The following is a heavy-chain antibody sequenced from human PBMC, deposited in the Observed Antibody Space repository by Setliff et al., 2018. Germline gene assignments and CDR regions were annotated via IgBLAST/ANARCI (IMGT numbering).Heavy chain of an antibody. CDR2: ISYDGSNK. Sequence: GGSLRLSCAASGFTFSSYAMHWVRQAPGKGLEWVAVISYDGSNKYYADSVKGRFTISRDNSKNTLYLQMNSLRAEDTATYYCARSENCSGSGCYAGLESWGQGTPVTV. CDR1: GFTFSSYA. J-gene: IGHJ4*02. CDR3: ARSENCSGSGCYAGLES. V-gene: IGHV3-30*04. D-gene: IGHD2-15*01.